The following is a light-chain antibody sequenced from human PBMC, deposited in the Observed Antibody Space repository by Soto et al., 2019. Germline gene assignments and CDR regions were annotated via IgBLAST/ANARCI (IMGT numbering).Light chain of an antibody. CDR1: NVGSKI. Sequence: SYELTQPPSVSVAPGQTSRISCAGDNVGSKIVHWYQQRVGQAPALVVYDDSHRPSGIPDRFSGSNYGNTATLTISRVEAGDEADYYCQVWDSSSDHYVFGRGTKVTVL. V-gene: IGLV3-21*02. CDR3: QVWDSSSDHYV. CDR2: DDS. J-gene: IGLJ1*01.